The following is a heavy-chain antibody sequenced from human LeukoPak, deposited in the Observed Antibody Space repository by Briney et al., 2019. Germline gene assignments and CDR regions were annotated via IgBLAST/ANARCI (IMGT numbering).Heavy chain of an antibody. V-gene: IGHV4-59*01. CDR1: GGSISSYY. D-gene: IGHD4-17*01. CDR3: ARANGDYYPLTDY. CDR2: IYYSGST. J-gene: IGHJ4*02. Sequence: SETLSLTCTVSGGSISSYYWSWIRQPPGKGLEWIGYIYYSGSTNYNPSLKSRVTISVDTSKNQFSLKLSSVTAADTAVYYCARANGDYYPLTDYWGQGTLVTVSS.